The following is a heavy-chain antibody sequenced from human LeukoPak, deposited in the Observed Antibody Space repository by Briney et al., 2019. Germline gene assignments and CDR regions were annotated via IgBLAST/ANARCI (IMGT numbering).Heavy chain of an antibody. J-gene: IGHJ4*02. D-gene: IGHD3-10*01. CDR3: ARGIYDSGAGDY. CDR1: GGSISSHY. V-gene: IGHV4-59*11. CDR2: INYSGST. Sequence: SETLSLTCTVSGGSISSHYWSWIRQPPGKGLEWIGYINYSGSTNYNPSVKSRVTISVDTSKNQFSLKLSSVTAADTAVYYCARGIYDSGAGDYWGQGTLVTVSS.